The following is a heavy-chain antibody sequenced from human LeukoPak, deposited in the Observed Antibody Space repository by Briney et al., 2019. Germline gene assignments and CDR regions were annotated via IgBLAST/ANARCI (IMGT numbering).Heavy chain of an antibody. Sequence: GGSLRLSCAASGFTFRSYAISWVRQAPGKGLEWVSSISSSSSYIYYADSVKGRFTISRDNAKNSLYLQMNSLRAEDTAVYYCARGGNYYDSSGYRGLSLFDYWGQGTLVTVSS. V-gene: IGHV3-21*01. CDR1: GFTFRSYA. CDR2: ISSSSSYI. D-gene: IGHD3-22*01. CDR3: ARGGNYYDSSGYRGLSLFDY. J-gene: IGHJ4*02.